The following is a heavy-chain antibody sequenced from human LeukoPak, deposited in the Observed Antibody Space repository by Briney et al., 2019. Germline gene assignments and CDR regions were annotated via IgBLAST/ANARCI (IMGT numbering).Heavy chain of an antibody. CDR1: GGSISTYY. V-gene: IGHV4-59*08. CDR2: IYYSGST. CDR3: ARGCSSTTCLFDY. J-gene: IGHJ4*02. D-gene: IGHD2-2*01. Sequence: SETLSLTCTVSGGSISTYYWSWIRQPSGKGLEWIGYIYYSGSTNYNPSLKSRVTMSVDTSKNQFSLKVSSVTAADTAVYFCARGCSSTTCLFDYWGQGTLVTVSS.